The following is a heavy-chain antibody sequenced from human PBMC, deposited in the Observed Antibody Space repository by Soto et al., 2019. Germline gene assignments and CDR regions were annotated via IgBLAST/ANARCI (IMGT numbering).Heavy chain of an antibody. CDR1: GGTFSSYA. Sequence: ASVKVSCKASGGTFSSYAISWVRQAPGQGLEWMGGIIPIFGTANYAQKFQGRVTITADESTSTAYMELSSLRSEDTAVYYCARGGVICSGGSCYSDLFDYWGQGTLVTVSS. CDR2: IIPIFGTA. CDR3: ARGGVICSGGSCYSDLFDY. J-gene: IGHJ4*02. V-gene: IGHV1-69*13. D-gene: IGHD2-15*01.